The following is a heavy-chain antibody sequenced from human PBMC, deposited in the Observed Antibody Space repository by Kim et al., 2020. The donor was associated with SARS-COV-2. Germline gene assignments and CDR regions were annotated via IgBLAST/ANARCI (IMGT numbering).Heavy chain of an antibody. J-gene: IGHJ4*02. D-gene: IGHD6-25*01. CDR3: ARDQSGIGATAEVDY. V-gene: IGHV3-30*04. CDR2: ISYDGSNR. CDR1: GFTFSNYV. Sequence: GGSLRLSCAASGFTFSNYVMHWVRQAPGKGLEWVALISYDGSNRNYADSLKGRFTISRDNSKNTLYLEMNSPRAEDTAVYYCARDQSGIGATAEVDYWGQGTLVTVSS.